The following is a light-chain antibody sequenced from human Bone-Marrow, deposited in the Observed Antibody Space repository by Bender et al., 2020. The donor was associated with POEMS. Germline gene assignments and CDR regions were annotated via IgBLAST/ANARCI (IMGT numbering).Light chain of an antibody. CDR3: CSFAGLGV. V-gene: IGLV2-23*01. CDR2: EGT. J-gene: IGLJ1*01. Sequence: QSALTQPASVSGSPGQSITISCTGTTSTFGLVSWYQQLPGKAPKLIIYEGTERPSGISNRFSGSKSDNRASLTISGLQTEDEADYYCCSFAGLGVFGTGTKVTVL. CDR1: TSTFGL.